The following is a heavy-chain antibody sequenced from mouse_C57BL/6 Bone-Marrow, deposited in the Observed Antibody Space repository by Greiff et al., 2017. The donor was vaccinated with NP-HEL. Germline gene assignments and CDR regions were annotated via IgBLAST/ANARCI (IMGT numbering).Heavy chain of an antibody. CDR1: GYTFTSYW. CDR2: IYPGNSDN. Sequence: EVQLQQSGTVLARPGASVKMSCKTSGYTFTSYWMHWVKQRPGQGLEWIGAIYPGNSDNSYNQKFKGKAKLTPVTSASTAYMELSSLTNEDSAVYYCTILLRSYFDVWGTGTTVTVSS. CDR3: TILLRSYFDV. J-gene: IGHJ1*03. D-gene: IGHD1-1*01. V-gene: IGHV1-5*01.